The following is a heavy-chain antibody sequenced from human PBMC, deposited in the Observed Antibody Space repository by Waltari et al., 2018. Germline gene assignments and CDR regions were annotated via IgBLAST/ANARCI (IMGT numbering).Heavy chain of an antibody. V-gene: IGHV4-34*01. CDR2: SNHSGRT. Sequence: QVQLQQWGAGLLKPSETLSLTCAVYGGSFSGYYWSWIRQPPGKGLEWIGESNHSGRTNYNPSLKSRVTRSGDTSKNQFSLKLSSVTAADTAVYYCARAWISLILGATSAFDIWGQGTMVTVS. CDR3: ARAWISLILGATSAFDI. J-gene: IGHJ3*02. D-gene: IGHD1-26*01. CDR1: GGSFSGYY.